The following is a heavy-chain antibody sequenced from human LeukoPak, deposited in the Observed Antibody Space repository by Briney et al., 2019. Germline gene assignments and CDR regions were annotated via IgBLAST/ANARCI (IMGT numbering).Heavy chain of an antibody. CDR1: GGSISSSSYY. J-gene: IGHJ4*02. CDR2: IYYSGST. Sequence: SETLSLTCTVSGGSISSSSYYWGWIRQPPGKGLEWIGSIYYSGSTYYNPSLKSRVTISVDTSKNQFSLKLSSVTAADTAVYYYARWGVDDTMVRGVIDYWGQGTLVTVSS. CDR3: ARWGVDDTMVRGVIDY. V-gene: IGHV4-39*07. D-gene: IGHD3-10*01.